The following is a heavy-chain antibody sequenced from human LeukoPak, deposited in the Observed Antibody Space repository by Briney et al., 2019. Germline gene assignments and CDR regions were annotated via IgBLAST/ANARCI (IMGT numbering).Heavy chain of an antibody. CDR3: ARRAGGYSHPYDY. J-gene: IGHJ4*02. D-gene: IGHD4-23*01. CDR2: IYSGDTT. Sequence: GGSLRLSCAVSGFTVSGNYMSWVRHAPGKGLEWVSLIYSGDTTLYADSVKGRCTISRDISKNTVYLQMNSLRAEDTAVYYCARRAGGYSHPYDYWGQGILVTVSS. V-gene: IGHV3-53*01. CDR1: GFTVSGNY.